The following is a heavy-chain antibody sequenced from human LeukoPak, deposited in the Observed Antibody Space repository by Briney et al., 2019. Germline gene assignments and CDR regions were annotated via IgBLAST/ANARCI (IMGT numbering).Heavy chain of an antibody. D-gene: IGHD2-8*01. CDR2: IKSKIDGGTT. J-gene: IGHJ5*02. CDR3: ARDGPKYCSNGVCYAPVDP. CDR1: GFTFSNAW. V-gene: IGHV3-15*01. Sequence: GGSLRLSCAASGFTFSNAWMSWVRQAPGKGLEWVGRIKSKIDGGTTDYAAPVKGRFTISRDNGKNSLYPQMNSLRAEDTAVYYCARDGPKYCSNGVCYAPVDPWGQGTLLTVSS.